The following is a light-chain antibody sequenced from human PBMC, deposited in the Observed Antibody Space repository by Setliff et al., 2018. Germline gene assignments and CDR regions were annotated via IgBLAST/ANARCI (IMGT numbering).Light chain of an antibody. CDR1: SSDVGGYNY. V-gene: IGLV2-14*01. Sequence: QSALTQPRSVSGSPGQSVTISCTGTSSDVGGYNYVSWYQQHPGKAPKLMIYDVSKRPSGVSNRFSGSKSGNTASLTISGLQAEDEADYYCNSYTSSSTQVFGTGTKVTVL. J-gene: IGLJ1*01. CDR2: DVS. CDR3: NSYTSSSTQV.